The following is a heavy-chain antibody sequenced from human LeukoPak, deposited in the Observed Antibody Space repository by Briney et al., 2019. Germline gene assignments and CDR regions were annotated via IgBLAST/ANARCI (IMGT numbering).Heavy chain of an antibody. D-gene: IGHD3-10*01. CDR1: GFTFSRYA. CDR3: AKRSGSGRQEYFDY. CDR2: FGVGDDST. Sequence: GGSLRLSGAISGFTFSRYAVHWLPQAPGKGLKCGLGFGVGDDSTYYADSVKGRFTVSRDTSKNTLYLQLNSLRAEDTAMYYCAKRSGSGRQEYFDYWGQGTVVTVSS. J-gene: IGHJ4*02. V-gene: IGHV3-23*01.